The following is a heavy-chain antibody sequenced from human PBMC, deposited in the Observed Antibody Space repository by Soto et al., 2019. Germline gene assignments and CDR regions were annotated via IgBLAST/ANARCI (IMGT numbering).Heavy chain of an antibody. CDR2: ISYDGSNK. J-gene: IGHJ4*02. Sequence: QVQLVESGGGVVQPGRSLRLSCAASGFTFSSYGMHWVRQAPGKGLAWVAVISYDGSNKYYADSVKGRFTISRDNSKNPLYLQMNSMRAEDTAVYYCAKIRGPDRCSLLWLEYWGQGTLVTVCS. CDR1: GFTFSSYG. CDR3: AKIRGPDRCSLLWLEY. V-gene: IGHV3-30*18. D-gene: IGHD3-16*01.